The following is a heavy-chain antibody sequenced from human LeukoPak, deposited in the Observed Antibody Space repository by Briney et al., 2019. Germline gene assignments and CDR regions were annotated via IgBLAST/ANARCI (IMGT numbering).Heavy chain of an antibody. Sequence: GASVKVSCKASGYTFTGYYMHWVRQAPGQGLEWMGWINPNSGGTNYAQKLQGRVTMTTDTSTSTAYMELRSLRSDDTAVYYCCARGDYDSSVEGDYWGQGTLVTVSS. CDR1: GYTFTGYY. D-gene: IGHD3-22*01. CDR2: INPNSGGT. V-gene: IGHV1-2*02. CDR3: CARGDYDSSVEGDY. J-gene: IGHJ4*02.